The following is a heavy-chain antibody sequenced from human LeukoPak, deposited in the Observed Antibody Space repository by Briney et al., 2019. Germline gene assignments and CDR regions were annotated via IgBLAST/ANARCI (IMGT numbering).Heavy chain of an antibody. CDR3: AKAASRHWIDVSGY. D-gene: IGHD1-1*01. CDR1: GFTFRTYA. J-gene: IGHJ4*02. V-gene: IGHV3-23*01. Sequence: RTGGSLRLSCAASGFTFRTYALNGVRQAPGKGLEWVSAISGRGVSTSYADSVRGRFTISRDNSKNTLYLQMNSLRAEDTAVYYCAKAASRHWIDVSGYWGQGTLVTVSS. CDR2: ISGRGVST.